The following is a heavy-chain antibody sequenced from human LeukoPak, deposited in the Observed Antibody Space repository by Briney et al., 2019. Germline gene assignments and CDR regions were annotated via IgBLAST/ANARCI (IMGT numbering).Heavy chain of an antibody. CDR1: GYTFTGYY. J-gene: IGHJ4*02. Sequence: GASVKVSCKASGYTFTGYYVYWVRQAPGQGLEWMGRLNPNSGGTNYAQKFRGRVTMTRDTSISTVYMELSRLRSDDTAVYYCARENYYDSSGYADWGQGTLVTVSS. CDR2: LNPNSGGT. D-gene: IGHD3-22*01. CDR3: ARENYYDSSGYAD. V-gene: IGHV1-2*06.